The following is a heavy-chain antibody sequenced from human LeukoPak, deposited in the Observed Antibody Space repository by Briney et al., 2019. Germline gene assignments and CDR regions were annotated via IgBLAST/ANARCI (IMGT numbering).Heavy chain of an antibody. CDR3: AKDIGGYYAEGS. J-gene: IGHJ5*02. Sequence: PGGSLRLSCAVSGFTFSIYAMSWVRQAPGKGLEWVSLISGGGDSTYYADSVKGRFTISRDNSKDTLYLQMNSLRAEGTAVYYCAKDIGGYYAEGSWGQGTLVTVSS. CDR1: GFTFSIYA. CDR2: ISGGGDST. V-gene: IGHV3-23*01. D-gene: IGHD3-22*01.